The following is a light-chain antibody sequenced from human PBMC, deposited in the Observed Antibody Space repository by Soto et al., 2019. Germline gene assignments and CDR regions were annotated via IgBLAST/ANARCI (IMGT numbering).Light chain of an antibody. V-gene: IGKV1-17*01. CDR3: QQYENLPT. Sequence: DIPLTPSPCARSASVGGRVNITCRASQGIRYDLGWYQQKPGKAPKRLIYAASSLQSGVPSSFSGSGSGTEFTLTISSLQPEDIATYYCQQYENLPTFGQGTRLEIK. CDR2: AAS. J-gene: IGKJ5*01. CDR1: QGIRYD.